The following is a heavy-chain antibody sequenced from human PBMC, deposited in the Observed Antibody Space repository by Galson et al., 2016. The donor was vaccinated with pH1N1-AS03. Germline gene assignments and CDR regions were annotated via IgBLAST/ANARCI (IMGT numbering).Heavy chain of an antibody. CDR3: ARESTTMARYFDY. Sequence: SVKVSCKASGYSFSSYDINWVRQATGQGLEWMGWMNPKSGNTDYAQKFQGRFSMTRDTSISTAYMELSSLRSEDTAIYYCARESTTMARYFDYWGQGTLVTVSS. CDR2: MNPKSGNT. J-gene: IGHJ4*02. D-gene: IGHD4/OR15-4a*01. V-gene: IGHV1-8*01. CDR1: GYSFSSYD.